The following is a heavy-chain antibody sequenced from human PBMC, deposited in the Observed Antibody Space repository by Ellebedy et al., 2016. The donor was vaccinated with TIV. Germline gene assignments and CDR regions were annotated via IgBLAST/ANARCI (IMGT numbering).Heavy chain of an antibody. V-gene: IGHV1-69*04. CDR2: IIPILGIA. Sequence: SVKVSCXASGGTFSSYAISWVRQAPGQGLEWMGRIIPILGIANYAQKFQGRVTITADKSTSTAYMELSSLRSEDTAVYYCAIYQPGASFDYWGQGTLVTVSS. CDR1: GGTFSSYA. D-gene: IGHD3-16*02. J-gene: IGHJ4*02. CDR3: AIYQPGASFDY.